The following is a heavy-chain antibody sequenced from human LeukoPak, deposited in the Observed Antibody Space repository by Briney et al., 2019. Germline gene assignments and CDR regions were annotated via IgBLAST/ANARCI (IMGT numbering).Heavy chain of an antibody. J-gene: IGHJ5*02. V-gene: IGHV4-39*07. CDR1: GGSISSSSYY. Sequence: SETLSLTCTVSGGSISSSSYYWGWIRQPPGKGLEWIGSIYYSGSTYYNPSLKSRVTISVDTSKNQFSLKLSSVTAADTAVYYCARDHSGLLLWFGELRFAFDPWGQGTLVTVSS. CDR2: IYYSGST. D-gene: IGHD3-10*01. CDR3: ARDHSGLLLWFGELRFAFDP.